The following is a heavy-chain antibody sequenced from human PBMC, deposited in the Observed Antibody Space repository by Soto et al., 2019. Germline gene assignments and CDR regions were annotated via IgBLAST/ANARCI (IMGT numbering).Heavy chain of an antibody. CDR1: GYSFTSYW. Sequence: PGESLRISCKGSGYSFTSYWIGWVRQMPGKGLEWMGIIYPGDSDTRYSPSFQGQVTISADKSISTAYLQWSSLKASDTAMYYCARRSRSMVRGTNWFDPWGQGTLVTVSS. V-gene: IGHV5-51*01. D-gene: IGHD3-10*01. CDR2: IYPGDSDT. J-gene: IGHJ5*02. CDR3: ARRSRSMVRGTNWFDP.